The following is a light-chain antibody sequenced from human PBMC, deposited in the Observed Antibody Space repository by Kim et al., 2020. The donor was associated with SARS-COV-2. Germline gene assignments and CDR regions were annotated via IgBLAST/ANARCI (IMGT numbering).Light chain of an antibody. CDR2: LAF. CDR1: QGIGDS. Sequence: ASVGDRVTITCRASQGIGDSLAWYQQKPGKAPKLLFDLAFRLETGVPSYFSGSGSGTDFTLTISSLQPADYATYYCQQYYNSPWTFGQGTKVDIK. CDR3: QQYYNSPWT. J-gene: IGKJ1*01. V-gene: IGKV1-NL1*01.